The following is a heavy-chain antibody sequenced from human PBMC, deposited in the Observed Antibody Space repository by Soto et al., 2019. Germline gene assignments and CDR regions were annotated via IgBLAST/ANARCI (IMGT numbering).Heavy chain of an antibody. CDR3: ATSGGTNSWYGVFDF. CDR1: GDSITSSPYY. V-gene: IGHV4-30-4*01. D-gene: IGHD1-7*01. CDR2: IYFRGNS. J-gene: IGHJ4*02. Sequence: QVQLQQSGPGLVKPSQTLSVTCTVSGDSITSSPYYWSWVRQLPGRGLEWIGYIYFRGNSYYNPSLKSRVTLSLARSKIQFSLELNSVTAADPALYFCATSGGTNSWYGVFDFWGQGTLVNVSS.